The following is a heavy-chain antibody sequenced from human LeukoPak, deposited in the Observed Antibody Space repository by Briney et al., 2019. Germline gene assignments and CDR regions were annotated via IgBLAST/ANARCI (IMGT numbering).Heavy chain of an antibody. Sequence: HPGGSLRLSCAASGFIFSTFNMNWVRQAPGKGLEWVSYISTSSSSIYYADSVKGRFTISRDNAKNSLYLQMNSLRGEDTAVYYCATSVIRGQGVLVTVSS. D-gene: IGHD2-21*01. CDR1: GFIFSTFN. CDR3: ATSVI. V-gene: IGHV3-48*01. J-gene: IGHJ4*02. CDR2: ISTSSSSI.